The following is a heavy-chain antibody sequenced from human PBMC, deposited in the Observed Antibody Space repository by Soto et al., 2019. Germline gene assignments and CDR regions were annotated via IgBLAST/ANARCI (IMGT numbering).Heavy chain of an antibody. V-gene: IGHV4-30-2*01. J-gene: IGHJ4*02. D-gene: IGHD2-21*02. CDR1: GGSISSGGYS. Sequence: PSETLSLTCAVSGGSISSGGYSWSWIRHPPGKGLEWIGYIYHSGSTYYNPSLKSRVTISVDRSKNQFSLKLSSVTAADTAVYYCASGCGGDCYSRFDYWGQGTQVTV. CDR2: IYHSGST. CDR3: ASGCGGDCYSRFDY.